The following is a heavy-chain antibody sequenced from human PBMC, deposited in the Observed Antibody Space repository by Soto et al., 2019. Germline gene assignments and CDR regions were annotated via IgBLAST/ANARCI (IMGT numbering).Heavy chain of an antibody. CDR3: ARQAYSSGWP. D-gene: IGHD6-19*01. CDR1: GGSINSSSYF. CDR2: IYYSGST. J-gene: IGHJ5*02. V-gene: IGHV4-39*01. Sequence: SETLSLTCSVSGGSINSSSYFWGWVRQPPGKGLEWIGSIYYSGSTYYNPSLRSRVTISVDTSKNQFSLKLSSVTAADTAVYYCARQAYSSGWPWGQGTLVTVS.